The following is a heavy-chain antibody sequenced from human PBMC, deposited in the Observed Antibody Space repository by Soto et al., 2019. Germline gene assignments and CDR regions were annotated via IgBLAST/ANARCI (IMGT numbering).Heavy chain of an antibody. J-gene: IGHJ4*02. CDR3: ATEKPYYYDSSGPLDY. CDR1: GYTFTSYG. V-gene: IGHV1-18*01. D-gene: IGHD3-22*01. CDR2: ISAYNGNT. Sequence: QVQLVQSGAEVKKPGASVKVSCKASGYTFTSYGISWVRQAPGQGLEWMGWISAYNGNTNYAQKLQGRVTMTTDTSTSTAYMELRSLRSDDTAVYYCATEKPYYYDSSGPLDYWGQGTLVIVSS.